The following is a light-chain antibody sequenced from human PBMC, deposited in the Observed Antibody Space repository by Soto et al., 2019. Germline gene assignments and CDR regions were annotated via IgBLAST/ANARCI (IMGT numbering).Light chain of an antibody. V-gene: IGLV4-69*01. Sequence: QSVLTQSPSASASLGASAKLTCTLSSGHSSYAIAWHQQQPEKGPRYLMKLNSDGSHSNGDGIPDRFSGSSSGAERYLTIPSLQSEDEADYYCQAWGTGIVVFGGGTKLPVL. CDR3: QAWGTGIVV. CDR2: LNSDGSH. J-gene: IGLJ2*01. CDR1: SGHSSYA.